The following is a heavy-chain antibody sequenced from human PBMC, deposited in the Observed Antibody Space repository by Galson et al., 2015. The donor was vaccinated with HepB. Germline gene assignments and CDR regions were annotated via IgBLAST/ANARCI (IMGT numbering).Heavy chain of an antibody. D-gene: IGHD3-16*01. CDR1: GFTFSSYA. J-gene: IGHJ4*02. V-gene: IGHV3-23*01. CDR3: AKGQLGVDY. CDR2: ISGSGGGT. Sequence: SLRLSCAASGFTFSSYAMNWVRQAPGKGLEWVSVISGSGGGTYYVDSVKGRFTISRDNSNNTLYLQMSSLRAEDTAVYFCAKGQLGVDYWGQGTLVTVSS.